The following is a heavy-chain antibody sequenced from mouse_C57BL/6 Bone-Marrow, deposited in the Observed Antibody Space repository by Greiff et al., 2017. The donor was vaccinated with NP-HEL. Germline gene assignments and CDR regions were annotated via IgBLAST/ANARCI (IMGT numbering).Heavy chain of an antibody. CDR2: ISDGGSYT. CDR3: ARGLPGF. D-gene: IGHD2-4*01. Sequence: DVMLVESGGGLVKPGGSLKLSCAASGFTFSSYAMSWVRQTPEKRLEWVATISDGGSYTYYPDNVKGRFTISRDNAKNNLYLQMSHLKSEDTAMYYCARGLPGFWGQGTTLTVSS. J-gene: IGHJ2*01. V-gene: IGHV5-4*03. CDR1: GFTFSSYA.